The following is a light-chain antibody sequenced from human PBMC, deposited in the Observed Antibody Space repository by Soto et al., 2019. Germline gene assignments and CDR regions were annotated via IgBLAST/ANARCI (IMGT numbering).Light chain of an antibody. CDR3: QQYNNWPPLT. J-gene: IGKJ4*01. CDR2: GPS. Sequence: EIVMTQSPATLSVSAGERVTLSCRASQSVSSNLAWYQQKPGQAPRLLLYGPSTRATGIPARFSGSGSGTDFSLPISSLQSEDFAVYYCQQYNNWPPLTFGGGTKVEIK. V-gene: IGKV3D-15*01. CDR1: QSVSSN.